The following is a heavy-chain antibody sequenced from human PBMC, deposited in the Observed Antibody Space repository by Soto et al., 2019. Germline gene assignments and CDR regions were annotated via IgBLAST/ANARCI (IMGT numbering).Heavy chain of an antibody. V-gene: IGHV3-33*01. CDR2: IWYDGNNK. CDR3: ASDEYCHTGSCRFMDV. D-gene: IGHD2-15*01. J-gene: IGHJ6*02. CDR1: GFIFSNYG. Sequence: QVQLVESGGGVVQPGTSLRLSCAAAGFIFSNYGMHWVRQAPGKGLEWVAVIWYDGNNKYYADSVKGRFTISRDNSNNTLYLQSNGLSDEDTAVYYCASDEYCHTGSCRFMDVWGQGTTVPVSS.